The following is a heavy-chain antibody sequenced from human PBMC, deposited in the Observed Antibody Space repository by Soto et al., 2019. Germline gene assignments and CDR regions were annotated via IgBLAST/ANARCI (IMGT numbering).Heavy chain of an antibody. CDR3: ARAGFERLYFDQ. D-gene: IGHD1-1*01. CDR2: ITWNSGSI. V-gene: IGHV3-23*01. J-gene: IGHJ4*02. Sequence: GGSLRLSCAASGFTFSSYSMNWVRQAPGKGLEWVSGITWNSGSIAYADSVKGRFTVSRDISTNMFFLQMNKLSAEDMATYYCARAGFERLYFDQWGRGTLVTVSS. CDR1: GFTFSSYS.